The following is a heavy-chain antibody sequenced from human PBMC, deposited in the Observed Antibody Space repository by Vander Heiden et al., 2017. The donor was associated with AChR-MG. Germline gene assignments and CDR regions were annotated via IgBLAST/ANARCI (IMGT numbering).Heavy chain of an antibody. CDR1: GFSLSTRGVG. Sequence: QITLKESGPTLAKPTQTLTLTCTFSGFSLSTRGVGVGWLRQPPGKALEWLALIYWDDDKRYSPSLKSRLTITKDTSKNQVVLTMTNMDPVDTATYYCALNPDHPFARYCSSTSCRGGGMDVWGQGTTVTVSS. V-gene: IGHV2-5*02. J-gene: IGHJ6*02. D-gene: IGHD2-2*01. CDR2: IYWDDDK. CDR3: ALNPDHPFARYCSSTSCRGGGMDV.